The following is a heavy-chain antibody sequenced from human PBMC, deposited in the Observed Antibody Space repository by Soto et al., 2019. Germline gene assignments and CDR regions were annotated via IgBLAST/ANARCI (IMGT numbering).Heavy chain of an antibody. Sequence: QVQLVQSGAEVKKPGSSVKVSCKASGGTFSSYAISWVRQAPGQGLEWMGGLITIFGTANYAQKFQGRVTFTADEYKSTAYMELSSQRFEDTAVYYCARARLDYGGAWTYFDYWGQGTLVTVSS. D-gene: IGHD4-17*01. CDR1: GGTFSSYA. V-gene: IGHV1-69*01. J-gene: IGHJ4*02. CDR2: LITIFGTA. CDR3: ARARLDYGGAWTYFDY.